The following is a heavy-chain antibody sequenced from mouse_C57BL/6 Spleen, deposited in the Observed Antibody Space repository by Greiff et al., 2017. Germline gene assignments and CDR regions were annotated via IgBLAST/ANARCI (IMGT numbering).Heavy chain of an antibody. CDR3: ARNLITTVVADAMDY. CDR1: GFNIKNTY. Sequence: EVQLQESVAELVRPGASVKLSCTASGFNIKNTYMHWVKQRPEQGLEWIGRIDPANGNTKYAPKFQGKATITADTSSNTAYLQLSSLTSEDTAIYYCARNLITTVVADAMDYWGQGTSVTVSS. J-gene: IGHJ4*01. CDR2: IDPANGNT. D-gene: IGHD1-1*01. V-gene: IGHV14-3*01.